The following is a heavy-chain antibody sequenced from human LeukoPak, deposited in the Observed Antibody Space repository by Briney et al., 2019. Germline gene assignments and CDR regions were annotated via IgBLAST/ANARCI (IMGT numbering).Heavy chain of an antibody. V-gene: IGHV4-34*01. CDR3: ARASPIVVVPAAITWFDP. CDR1: GGSFSGYY. CDR2: INHSGST. D-gene: IGHD2-2*01. Sequence: SETLSLTCAVYGGSFSGYYWSWIRQPPGKGLEWIGEINHSGSTNYNPSLKSRVTIPVDTSKNQFSLKLSSVTAADTAVYYCARASPIVVVPAAITWFDPWGQGTLVTVSS. J-gene: IGHJ5*02.